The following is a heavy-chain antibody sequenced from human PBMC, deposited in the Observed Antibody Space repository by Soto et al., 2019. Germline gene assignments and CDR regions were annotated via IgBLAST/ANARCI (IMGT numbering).Heavy chain of an antibody. V-gene: IGHV4-4*02. J-gene: IGHJ1*01. CDR2: SHQSGNT. CDR3: AKRYTGRVY. CDR1: GVSIGSHDW. D-gene: IGHD6-13*01. Sequence: QVQLQESGPGLVKPSGTLSLTCAVSGVSIGSHDWWTWVRQPPGKGLEWIGESHQSGNTNYNSSLDSRVTISLDKSKNHFSLHLSSVPVADPAAYYCAKRYTGRVYWGQGTLVTVSS.